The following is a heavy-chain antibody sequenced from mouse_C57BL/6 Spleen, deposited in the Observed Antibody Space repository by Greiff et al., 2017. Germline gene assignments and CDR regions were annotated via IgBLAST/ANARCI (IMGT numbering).Heavy chain of an antibody. Sequence: QVQLQQSGAELVKPGASVKLSCKASGYTFTSYWMQWVKQRPGQGLEWIGEIDPSDSYTNYNQKFKGKATLTVDTSSSTAYMQLSSLTSEDSAVYYCARGYYGSSSYWGQGTTLTVSS. CDR3: ARGYYGSSSY. CDR2: IDPSDSYT. CDR1: GYTFTSYW. V-gene: IGHV1-50*01. D-gene: IGHD1-1*01. J-gene: IGHJ2*01.